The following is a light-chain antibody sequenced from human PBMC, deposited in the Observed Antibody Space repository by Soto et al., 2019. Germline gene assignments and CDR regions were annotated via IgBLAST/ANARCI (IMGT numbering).Light chain of an antibody. CDR2: GSS. V-gene: IGKV3-15*01. CDR3: QQCSDWPFT. J-gene: IGKJ4*01. Sequence: EIVMTQSPATLSVSPGERATLSCRASQSVSSNLAWYQQKPGQAPRLVIYGSSTRATGIPARFSGSGSGTDFTPNITTLQSEDFAVYYCQQCSDWPFTFGGGTKVEIK. CDR1: QSVSSN.